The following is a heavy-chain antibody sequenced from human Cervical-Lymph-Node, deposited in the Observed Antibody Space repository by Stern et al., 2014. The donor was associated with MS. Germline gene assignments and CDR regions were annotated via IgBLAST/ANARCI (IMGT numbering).Heavy chain of an antibody. J-gene: IGHJ5*01. D-gene: IGHD2-15*01. V-gene: IGHV1-18*01. CDR1: GYSFFQYG. Sequence: QVQLVQSGAEVKKPGAAVKVSCKASGYSFFQYGINWVRQAPGRGLEWMGWISAYNGKTNYAQKLKGRFTMTTDTDTNTAYMDLRSLRSDDTAVYFCARSPLVVSGFDSWGQGTLVTVSS. CDR3: ARSPLVVSGFDS. CDR2: ISAYNGKT.